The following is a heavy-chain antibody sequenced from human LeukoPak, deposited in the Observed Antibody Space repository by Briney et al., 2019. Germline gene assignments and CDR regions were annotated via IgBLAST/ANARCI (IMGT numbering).Heavy chain of an antibody. D-gene: IGHD6-13*01. J-gene: IGHJ6*04. Sequence: PGGSLRLSCVASGFTFSSDSMNWVRQAPGKGLEWVSYISESSTYIYYAKSVKGRFTISRDNAKNSLYLQMNSLRGEDTAVYYCARDDAATAPASGMDVWGKGTTVTVSS. V-gene: IGHV3-21*01. CDR2: ISESSTYI. CDR3: ARDDAATAPASGMDV. CDR1: GFTFSSDS.